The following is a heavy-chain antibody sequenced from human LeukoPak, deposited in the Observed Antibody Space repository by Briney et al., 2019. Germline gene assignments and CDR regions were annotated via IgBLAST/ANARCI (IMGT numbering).Heavy chain of an antibody. CDR1: GYTFTGYY. D-gene: IGHD6-13*01. V-gene: IGHV1-2*04. CDR2: INPNSGGT. CDR3: ARAASYSSSWYGGSAFDI. J-gene: IGHJ3*02. Sequence: ASVKVSCKASGYTFTGYYMHWVRQAPGQGLEWMGWINPNSGGTNYAQKFQGWVTMTRDTSISTAYMELSRLRSDDTAVYYCARAASYSSSWYGGSAFDIWGQGTMVTVSS.